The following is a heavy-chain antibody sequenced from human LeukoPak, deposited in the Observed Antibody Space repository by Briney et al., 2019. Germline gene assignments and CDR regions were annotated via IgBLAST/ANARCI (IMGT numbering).Heavy chain of an antibody. CDR1: GDSVSSNSAA. CDR3: ARTTGKRGYSYGPFDY. CDR2: TYYRSKWYN. J-gene: IGHJ4*02. Sequence: SQTLSLTCAISGDSVSSNSAAWNWIRQSPSRGLEWLGRTYYRSKWYNDYAVSVKSRITINPDTSKNQFSLQLNSVTPEDTAVYYCARTTGKRGYSYGPFDYWGQGTLVTVSS. D-gene: IGHD5-18*01. V-gene: IGHV6-1*01.